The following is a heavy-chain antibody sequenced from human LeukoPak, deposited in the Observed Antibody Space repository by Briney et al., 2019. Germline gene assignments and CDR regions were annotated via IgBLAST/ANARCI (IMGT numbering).Heavy chain of an antibody. Sequence: TGGSLRLSCEASGFTFRHIWLSWIRQTPGKGLEWVANIHPDSSDKFYVDSMEGRFTISRDNTKNSLYLQIDNARLDDTGLYYCTRLPRETAGDYWGQGVPVIVSS. CDR1: GFTFRHIW. D-gene: IGHD1-14*01. J-gene: IGHJ4*02. CDR2: IHPDSSDK. CDR3: TRLPRETAGDY. V-gene: IGHV3-7*03.